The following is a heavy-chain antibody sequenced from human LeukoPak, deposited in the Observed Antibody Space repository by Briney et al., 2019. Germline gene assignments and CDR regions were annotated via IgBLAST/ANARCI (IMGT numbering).Heavy chain of an antibody. Sequence: PSETLSLTCTVSGGSISSSSYYWGWIRQPPGKGLEWIGGIYYSGSTYYNPSLKSRVTISVDTSKNQFSLKLSSVTAADTAVYYCARGQQWLVQYFDYWGQGTLVTVSS. J-gene: IGHJ4*02. CDR2: IYYSGST. CDR1: GGSISSSSYY. V-gene: IGHV4-39*01. CDR3: ARGQQWLVQYFDY. D-gene: IGHD6-19*01.